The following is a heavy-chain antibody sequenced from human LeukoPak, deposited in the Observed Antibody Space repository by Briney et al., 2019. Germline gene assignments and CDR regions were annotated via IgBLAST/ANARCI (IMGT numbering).Heavy chain of an antibody. CDR1: GGSVINTNW. J-gene: IGHJ4*02. CDR2: VHLDGRT. CDR3: AREGGFYRPLDY. D-gene: IGHD3-3*01. V-gene: IGHV4-4*02. Sequence: SQTLSLTCGVSGGSVINTNWWTWVRQPPGKGLEWIGEVHLDGRTNYNPSLESRLTMSVDVSENQVSLKLTSVTAADTAVYYCAREGGFYRPLDYSGQGTLVTVSS.